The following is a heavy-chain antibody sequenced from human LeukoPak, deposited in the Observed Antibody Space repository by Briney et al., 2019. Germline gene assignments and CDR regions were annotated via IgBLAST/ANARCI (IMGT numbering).Heavy chain of an antibody. Sequence: RASVKVSCKASGYTFSDYYMHWVRQAPGQGLEWMGWISAYNGNTNYAQKLQGRVTMTTDTSTSTAYMELRSLRSDDTAVYYCARRITMIVPDHDAFDIWGQGTMVTVSS. D-gene: IGHD3-22*01. CDR3: ARRITMIVPDHDAFDI. V-gene: IGHV1-18*04. CDR1: GYTFSDYY. CDR2: ISAYNGNT. J-gene: IGHJ3*02.